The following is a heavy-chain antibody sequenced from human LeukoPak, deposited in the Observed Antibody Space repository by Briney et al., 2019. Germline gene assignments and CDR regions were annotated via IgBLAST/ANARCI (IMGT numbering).Heavy chain of an antibody. J-gene: IGHJ6*02. CDR3: ATGPYYDFWSGDNYYYYGMDV. Sequence: ASVTVSCTVSGYTLTELSMHWVRQAPGKGLEWMGGFDPEDGETIYAQKFQGRVTMTEDTSTDTAYMELSSLRSEDTAVYYCATGPYYDFWSGDNYYYYGMDVWGQGTTVTVSS. CDR2: FDPEDGET. CDR1: GYTLTELS. V-gene: IGHV1-24*01. D-gene: IGHD3-3*01.